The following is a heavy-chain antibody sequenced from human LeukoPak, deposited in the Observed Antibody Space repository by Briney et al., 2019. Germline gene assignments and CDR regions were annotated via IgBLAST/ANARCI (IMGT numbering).Heavy chain of an antibody. J-gene: IGHJ4*02. Sequence: GSSVKVSCKASGGTFISYAISWVRQAPGQGLEWMGGIIPIFGTANYAQKFQGRVTITTDESTSTAYMELSSLRSEDTAVYYCARSEGGFGELGFDYWGQGTLVTVSS. V-gene: IGHV1-69*05. D-gene: IGHD3-10*01. CDR2: IIPIFGTA. CDR1: GGTFISYA. CDR3: ARSEGGFGELGFDY.